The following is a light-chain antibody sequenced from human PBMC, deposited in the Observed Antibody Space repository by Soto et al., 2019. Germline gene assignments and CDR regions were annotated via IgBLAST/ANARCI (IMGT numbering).Light chain of an antibody. Sequence: EIVLTQSPGTLSLSPGERATLSCRASQSVTGTCLAWYQQKPGQAPRLLIYGASSRATGIPDRFSGSGSGTDFTLTISRLEPEDFAVYYCQQYCSSPWTFGQGTKVEIK. J-gene: IGKJ1*01. CDR3: QQYCSSPWT. CDR2: GAS. V-gene: IGKV3-20*01. CDR1: QSVTGTC.